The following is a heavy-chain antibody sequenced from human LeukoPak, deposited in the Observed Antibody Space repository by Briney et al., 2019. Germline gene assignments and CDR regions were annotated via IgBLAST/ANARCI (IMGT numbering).Heavy chain of an antibody. CDR1: GYTFTSYA. CDR2: INAGNGNT. V-gene: IGHV1-3*01. CDR3: ARSHIVVVTAKYGMDV. J-gene: IGHJ6*02. Sequence: ASVRVSCKASGYTFTSYAMHWVRQAPGQWLEWMGWINAGNGNTKYSQKFQGRVTITRDTSASTAYMELSSLRSEDTAVYYCARSHIVVVTAKYGMDVWGQGTTATVSS. D-gene: IGHD2-21*02.